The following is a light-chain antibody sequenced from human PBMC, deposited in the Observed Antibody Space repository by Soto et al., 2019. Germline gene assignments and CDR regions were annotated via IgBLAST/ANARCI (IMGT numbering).Light chain of an antibody. Sequence: NFMLTQPHSVSESPGKTLSISCTRSSGSIANNYVQWYQQRPGSAPTTVIYENNQRLSGVPDRFSGSTDGSSNSASLTISGLQTEDEADYYCCSYAGSSTRVFGGGTKVTVL. CDR1: SGSIANNY. CDR3: CSYAGSSTRV. CDR2: ENN. J-gene: IGLJ3*02. V-gene: IGLV6-57*04.